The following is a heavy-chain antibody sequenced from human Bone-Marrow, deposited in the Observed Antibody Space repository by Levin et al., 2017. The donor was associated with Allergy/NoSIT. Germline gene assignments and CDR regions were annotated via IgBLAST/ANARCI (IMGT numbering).Heavy chain of an antibody. V-gene: IGHV3-7*01. CDR3: AREAGGGYYCGMDV. CDR1: GFTFSSFY. D-gene: IGHD3-10*01. Sequence: GESLKISCTTSGFTFSSFYMSWVRQAPGKGLEWVANINRGGNEIYYVDSVKGRFTISRDNAKNSLYLQMNSLRAEDSAVYYCAREAGGGYYCGMDVWGQGTTVTVSS. J-gene: IGHJ6*02. CDR2: INRGGNEI.